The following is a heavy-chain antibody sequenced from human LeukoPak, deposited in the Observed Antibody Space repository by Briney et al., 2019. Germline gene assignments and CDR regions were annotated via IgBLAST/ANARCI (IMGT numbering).Heavy chain of an antibody. V-gene: IGHV5-51*01. Sequence: EXXKISCKASGYSFTSYWIGWVRQMPGKGLEWMGIIYPGDSDTRYSPSFQGQVTISADKSISTAYLRWSSLKASDIAMYYCARVSDHYFDYWGQGTLATVSS. J-gene: IGHJ4*02. D-gene: IGHD1-14*01. CDR3: ARVSDHYFDY. CDR1: GYSFTSYW. CDR2: IYPGDSDT.